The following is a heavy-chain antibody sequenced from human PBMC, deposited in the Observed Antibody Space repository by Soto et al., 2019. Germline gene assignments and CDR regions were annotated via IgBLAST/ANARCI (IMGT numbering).Heavy chain of an antibody. D-gene: IGHD3-22*01. V-gene: IGHV3-23*01. CDR1: GFTFSSYA. J-gene: IGHJ4*02. CDR3: AKEVWYYYDSSGYADY. Sequence: GGSLRLSCAASGFTFSSYAMSWVRQAPGKGLEWVSAISGSGGSTYYADSVKGRFTISRDNSKNTLYLQMNSLRAEDTAVYYCAKEVWYYYDSSGYADYWGQGTLVTVS. CDR2: ISGSGGST.